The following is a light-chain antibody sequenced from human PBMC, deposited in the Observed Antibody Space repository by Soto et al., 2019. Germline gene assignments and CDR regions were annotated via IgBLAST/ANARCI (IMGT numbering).Light chain of an antibody. J-gene: IGKJ1*01. CDR1: QSVSSSY. CDR3: QQYCSSPPCT. Sequence: EIVLTQSPGTLSLSPGERATLSCRASQSVSSSYLAWYQQKPGQAPRLLIYGASSRATGIPDRFSGSGSGTDFTLTISRLEPEDVAVYYCQQYCSSPPCTFGQGTKVDIK. V-gene: IGKV3-20*01. CDR2: GAS.